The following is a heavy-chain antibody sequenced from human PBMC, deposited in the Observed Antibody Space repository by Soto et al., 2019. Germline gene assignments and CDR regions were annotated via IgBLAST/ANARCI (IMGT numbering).Heavy chain of an antibody. CDR2: ISAAGDP. CDR3: ARAGRAFYGLDV. J-gene: IGHJ6*02. Sequence: EVQLVESGGGLVQPGGSLRLSCAASGFTFRNYDMHWVRQGTGKGLEWVSGISAAGDPDYADSVESRFTISRENAQNSFFLQMNSLRAGDTAVYYCARAGRAFYGLDVWGQGTTVIVSS. V-gene: IGHV3-13*05. CDR1: GFTFRNYD.